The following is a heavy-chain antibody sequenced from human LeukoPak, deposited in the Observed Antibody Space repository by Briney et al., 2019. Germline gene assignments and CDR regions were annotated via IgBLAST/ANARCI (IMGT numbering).Heavy chain of an antibody. CDR3: ARDQVFDFWSGYCLDY. V-gene: IGHV3-33*08. Sequence: GGSLRLSCAASGFTFSSYGMHWVRQAPGKGLEWVAVIWYDGSNKYYADSVKGRFTISRDNSKNTLYLQMNSLRAEDTAVYYCARDQVFDFWSGYCLDYWGQGTLVTVSS. CDR2: IWYDGSNK. J-gene: IGHJ4*02. CDR1: GFTFSSYG. D-gene: IGHD3-3*01.